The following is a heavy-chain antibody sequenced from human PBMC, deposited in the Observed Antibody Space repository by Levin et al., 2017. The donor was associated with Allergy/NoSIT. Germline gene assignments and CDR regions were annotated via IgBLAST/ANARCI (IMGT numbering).Heavy chain of an antibody. J-gene: IGHJ4*02. Sequence: SETLSLTCAVSGYSISSGYYWGWIRQPPGKGLEWIGSIYHSGSTYYNPSLKSRVTISVDTSKNQFSLKLSSVTAADTAVYYCARDGDITMIPTIDYWGQGTLVTVSS. D-gene: IGHD3-22*01. CDR3: ARDGDITMIPTIDY. CDR1: GYSISSGYY. V-gene: IGHV4-38-2*02. CDR2: IYHSGST.